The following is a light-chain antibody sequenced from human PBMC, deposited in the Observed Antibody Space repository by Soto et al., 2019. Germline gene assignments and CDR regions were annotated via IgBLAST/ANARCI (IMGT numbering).Light chain of an antibody. J-gene: IGLJ1*01. CDR2: EVT. CDR3: NSYGSTSTRYV. CDR1: SSDVGGYNY. V-gene: IGLV2-14*01. Sequence: QSALTQPASVSGSPGQSITISCTATSSDVGGYNYVSWYQQHPGKAPKLMIYEVTNRPSGVSNRFSGSKSCNTASLTISGLQAEDEADYFCNSYGSTSTRYVFGTGTKLTVL.